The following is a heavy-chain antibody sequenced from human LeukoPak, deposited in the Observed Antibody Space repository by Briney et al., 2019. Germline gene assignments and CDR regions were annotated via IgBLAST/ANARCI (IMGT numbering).Heavy chain of an antibody. J-gene: IGHJ5*02. V-gene: IGHV4-34*01. CDR2: INHSGST. D-gene: IGHD3-22*01. CDR1: GGSFSGYY. CDR3: ARKCITMIVVVRDYNWFDP. Sequence: SETLSLTCAVYGGSFSGYYWSWIRQPPGKGLEWIGEINHSGSTNYNPSLKSRVTISVDTSKNQFSLKLSSVTAADTAVYYCARKCITMIVVVRDYNWFDPWGQGTLVTVSS.